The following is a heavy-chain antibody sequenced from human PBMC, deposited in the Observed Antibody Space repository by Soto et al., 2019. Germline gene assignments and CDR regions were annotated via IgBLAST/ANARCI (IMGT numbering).Heavy chain of an antibody. CDR1: GYVFTSSF. CDR3: AREVNSVIMSGDTEDYSGLDV. V-gene: IGHV1-46*01. Sequence: QVQLVQSGAEVKKPGASVKVSCKASGYVFTSSFMHWVRQAPGQGLEWMAMINPSIGSTTYAHKFQGRIAVTTYTSAATVYMDLSSLRSADTAIYYCAREVNSVIMSGDTEDYSGLDVWGQGTTVIVSS. D-gene: IGHD1-26*01. CDR2: INPSIGST. J-gene: IGHJ6*02.